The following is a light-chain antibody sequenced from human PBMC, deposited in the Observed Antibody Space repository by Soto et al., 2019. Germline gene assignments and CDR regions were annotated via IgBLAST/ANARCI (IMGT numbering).Light chain of an antibody. CDR2: DVS. Sequence: SALTQPASVSGSPGQSITISCTGTSSDVGGYNYVSWYQQHPGKAPKLMIYDVSNRPSRVSNRFSGSKSGNTASLTISGLQAEDEADYYCSSYTSSSTSYVFGTGTKVTVL. V-gene: IGLV2-14*01. J-gene: IGLJ1*01. CDR1: SSDVGGYNY. CDR3: SSYTSSSTSYV.